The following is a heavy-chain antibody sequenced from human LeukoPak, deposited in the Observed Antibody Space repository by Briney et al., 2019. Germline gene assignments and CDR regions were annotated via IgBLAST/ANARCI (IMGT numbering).Heavy chain of an antibody. J-gene: IGHJ4*02. D-gene: IGHD6-19*01. V-gene: IGHV3-48*04. CDR3: ARARGLIAVTGTPDY. CDR1: GFTFSSYA. CDR2: ISSSGSAI. Sequence: PGGSLRLSCAASGFTFSSYAMSWVRQAPGRGLEWVSYISSSGSAINYADSVKGRFTISRDNAKNSLYLQMNSLRAEDTAVYYCARARGLIAVTGTPDYWGQGTLVTVSS.